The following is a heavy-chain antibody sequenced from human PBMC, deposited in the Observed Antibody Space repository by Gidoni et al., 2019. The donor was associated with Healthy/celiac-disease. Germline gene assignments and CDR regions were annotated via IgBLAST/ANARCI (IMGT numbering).Heavy chain of an antibody. J-gene: IGHJ6*02. V-gene: IGHV4-59*01. CDR3: ARDRQLERREDYYYYYGMDV. Sequence: YNPSLKSRVTISVDTSKNQFSLKLSSVTAADTAVYYCARDRQLERREDYYYYYGMDVWGQGTTVTVSS. D-gene: IGHD1-1*01.